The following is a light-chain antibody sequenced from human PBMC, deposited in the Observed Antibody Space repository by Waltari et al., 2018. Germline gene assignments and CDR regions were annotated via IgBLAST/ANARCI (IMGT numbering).Light chain of an antibody. CDR2: ATS. CDR3: QQYDTHWT. V-gene: IGKV1-5*03. CDR1: QSIDHW. Sequence: DIQVTQSPSTLSASLGDRVSMTCRTSQSIDHWLAWYQQKPGKAPKLLISATSVLENGIPSRVSGSRSGTEFTLTITGLQPDDLATYYCQQYDTHWTFGQGTKVEIK. J-gene: IGKJ1*01.